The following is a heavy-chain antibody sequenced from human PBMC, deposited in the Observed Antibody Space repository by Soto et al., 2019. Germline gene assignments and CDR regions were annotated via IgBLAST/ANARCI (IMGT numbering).Heavy chain of an antibody. Sequence: SETLSLTCTVSGGSISSSSYYWGWIRQPPGKGLEWIGRIYYGGSTYYNPSLNGRVTISVDTSKNQFSLKLSSVTAADTAVYYCARIPIQGDYYSGLDVWGQGTTVTVS. CDR1: GGSISSSSYY. CDR3: ARIPIQGDYYSGLDV. D-gene: IGHD2-2*02. CDR2: IYYGGST. V-gene: IGHV4-39*01. J-gene: IGHJ6*02.